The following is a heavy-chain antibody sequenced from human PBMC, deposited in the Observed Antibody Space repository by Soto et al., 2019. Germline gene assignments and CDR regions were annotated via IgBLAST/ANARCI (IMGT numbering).Heavy chain of an antibody. J-gene: IGHJ6*02. Sequence: VASVKVYCKASGGTFSSYAISWVRQAPGQGLGWMGGISPIFGTAKYAQKFQGRVTITADKSTSTVYMELSSLRADDTAVYYCARPIVAPTYFYYYAMDVSGPGTTVTVSS. CDR1: GGTFSSYA. V-gene: IGHV1-69*06. CDR2: ISPIFGTA. D-gene: IGHD3-22*01. CDR3: ARPIVAPTYFYYYAMDV.